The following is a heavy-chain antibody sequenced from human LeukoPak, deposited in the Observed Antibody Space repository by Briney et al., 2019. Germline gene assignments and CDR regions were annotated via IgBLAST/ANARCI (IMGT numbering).Heavy chain of an antibody. CDR3: ATQIKGIAVAGIFDY. J-gene: IGHJ4*02. CDR2: FDPEDGET. D-gene: IGHD6-19*01. V-gene: IGHV1-24*01. Sequence: ASVKVSCKVSGYTLTELSMHWVRQAPGKGLEWMGGFDPEDGETIYAQKFQGRVTMTEDTSTDTAYMGLSSLRSEDTAVYYCATQIKGIAVAGIFDYWGQGTLVTVSS. CDR1: GYTLTELS.